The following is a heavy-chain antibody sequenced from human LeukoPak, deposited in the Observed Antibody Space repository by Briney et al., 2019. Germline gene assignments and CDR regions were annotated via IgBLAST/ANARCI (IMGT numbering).Heavy chain of an antibody. V-gene: IGHV1-69*05. D-gene: IGHD6-13*01. CDR2: IIPIFGTA. Sequence: SVKVSCKASGGTFSSYAISWVRQAPGQGLEWMGGIIPIFGTANYAQKFQGRVTITTDESTSTAYMELSSLRSEDTTVYYCARGSSWNYYYFDYWGQGTLVTVSS. CDR1: GGTFSSYA. CDR3: ARGSSWNYYYFDY. J-gene: IGHJ4*02.